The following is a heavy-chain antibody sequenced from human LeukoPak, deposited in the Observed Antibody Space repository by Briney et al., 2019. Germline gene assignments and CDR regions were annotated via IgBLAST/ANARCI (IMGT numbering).Heavy chain of an antibody. D-gene: IGHD2-2*02. Sequence: ASVKVSCKASGGTFSSYAISWVRQAPGQGLEWMGGIIPIFGTANYAQKFQGRVTITADESTGTAYMELSSLRSEDTAVYYCATRYCSSTSCYNVFEYFQHWGQGTLVTVSS. CDR2: IIPIFGTA. CDR3: ATRYCSSTSCYNVFEYFQH. J-gene: IGHJ1*01. CDR1: GGTFSSYA. V-gene: IGHV1-69*13.